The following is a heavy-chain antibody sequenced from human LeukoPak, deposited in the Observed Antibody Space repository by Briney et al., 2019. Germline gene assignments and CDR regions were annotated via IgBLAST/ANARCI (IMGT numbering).Heavy chain of an antibody. J-gene: IGHJ6*03. CDR1: GFTFTSYA. CDR3: AKDIRSPGYVNYYYYMDV. D-gene: IGHD3-9*01. Sequence: PGGSLRLSCAASGFTFTSYAMSWVRQAPGKGLEWVSVISGSGGDTYYADSVKGRFTISRDNSKNTLYLQMNSLRAEDTAVYYCAKDIRSPGYVNYYYYMDVWSKGTTVTVSS. CDR2: ISGSGGDT. V-gene: IGHV3-23*01.